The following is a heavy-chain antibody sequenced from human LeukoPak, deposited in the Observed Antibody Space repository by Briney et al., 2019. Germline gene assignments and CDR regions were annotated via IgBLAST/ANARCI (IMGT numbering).Heavy chain of an antibody. CDR3: AKAQSPVLGGGSYFDY. CDR1: GFTFDDYG. D-gene: IGHD3-16*01. V-gene: IGHV3-23*01. Sequence: GGSLRLSCAASGFTFDDYGMSWVRQAPGKGLEWVSAISGSGINTDYADSVKGRFTISRDNSKNTLYLQMNSLRVEDTAVYYCAKAQSPVLGGGSYFDYWGQGTLVTVSS. CDR2: ISGSGINT. J-gene: IGHJ4*02.